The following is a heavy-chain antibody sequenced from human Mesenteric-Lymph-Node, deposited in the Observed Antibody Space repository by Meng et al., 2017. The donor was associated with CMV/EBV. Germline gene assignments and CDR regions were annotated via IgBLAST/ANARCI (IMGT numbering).Heavy chain of an antibody. Sequence: CKASGGTFSSYAISWVRQAPGQGLEWMGRIIPILGIANYAQKFQGRVTITADKSTSTAYMELSSLRSEDTAVYYCAACGGNCYSGSTWGQGTLVTVSS. CDR3: AACGGNCYSGST. CDR1: GGTFSSYA. CDR2: IIPILGIA. J-gene: IGHJ5*02. D-gene: IGHD2-21*02. V-gene: IGHV1-69*04.